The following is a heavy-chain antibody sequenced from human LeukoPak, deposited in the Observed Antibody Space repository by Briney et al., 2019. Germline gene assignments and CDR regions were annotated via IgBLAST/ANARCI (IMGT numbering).Heavy chain of an antibody. J-gene: IGHJ4*02. D-gene: IGHD3-16*02. CDR3: ARHRTASDY. CDR2: ITTSGSYI. Sequence: GRSLRLSCAASGFPFTDSSMTWVRQAPGKGLEWVSSITTSGSYIYYTDSVKVRFTISRDNAKNSLYLQMTSLRAEDTAVYYCARHRTASDYWGQGTLVTVSS. CDR1: GFPFTDSS. V-gene: IGHV3-21*01.